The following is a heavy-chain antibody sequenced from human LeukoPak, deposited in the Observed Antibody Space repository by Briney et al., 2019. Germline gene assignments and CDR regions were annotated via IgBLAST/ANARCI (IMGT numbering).Heavy chain of an antibody. V-gene: IGHV6-1*01. CDR2: TYYMSKWYK. CDR3: ARDGGILGPKAFYALDV. CDR1: GDSVSSNSAA. Sequence: SQTLSLTCAISGDSVSSNSAAWHWIRQSPSRGLEWLGRTYYMSKWYKDYAVSVRSRVTINADESRIPFSLQLNSVTPEDTAVYYCARDGGILGPKAFYALDVWGQGTTVTVSS. D-gene: IGHD3-3*01. J-gene: IGHJ6*02.